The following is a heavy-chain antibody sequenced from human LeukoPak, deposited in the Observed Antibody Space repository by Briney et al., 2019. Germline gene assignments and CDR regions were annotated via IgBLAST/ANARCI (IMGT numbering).Heavy chain of an antibody. D-gene: IGHD3-16*01. Sequence: PGGSLRLSCAASGFTFSSYAMSWVRQAPGKGLEWVSAISGSGGSTYYADSVKGRFTISRDNSKNTLYLQMNSLRAEGTAVYYCAKGSTSKPLMSFDYWGQEPWSPSPQ. J-gene: IGHJ4*01. V-gene: IGHV3-23*01. CDR2: ISGSGGST. CDR1: GFTFSSYA. CDR3: AKGSTSKPLMSFDY.